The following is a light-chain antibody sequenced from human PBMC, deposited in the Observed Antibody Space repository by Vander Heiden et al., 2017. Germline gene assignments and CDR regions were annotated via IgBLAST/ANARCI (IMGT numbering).Light chain of an antibody. CDR3: MQTLQNPYT. CDR1: QSLLSSNGSNY. J-gene: IGKJ2*01. Sequence: ARTQAPLAQPVTPGEPACISWRASQSLLSSNGSNYLGWYLQKPGQSPQLLIYLGSNRASGVPDRFSGSGSGTDFTLRISRVEAEDVGVFYCMQTLQNPYTFGLGTKLEI. V-gene: IGKV2-28*01. CDR2: LGS.